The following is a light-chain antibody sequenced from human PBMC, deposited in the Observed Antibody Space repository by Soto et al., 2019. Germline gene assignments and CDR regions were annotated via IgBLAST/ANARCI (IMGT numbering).Light chain of an antibody. CDR1: SSNIGNNY. Sequence: QSVLTQPPSVSAAPGQKVTISCSGSSSNIGNNYVSWYQQLPGTAPKLLIYDNNKRPSGIPDRFSGSESGTSATLGITGLQTGDEADYYCGTWDSSLSAGVFGTGTK. J-gene: IGLJ1*01. CDR3: GTWDSSLSAGV. CDR2: DNN. V-gene: IGLV1-51*01.